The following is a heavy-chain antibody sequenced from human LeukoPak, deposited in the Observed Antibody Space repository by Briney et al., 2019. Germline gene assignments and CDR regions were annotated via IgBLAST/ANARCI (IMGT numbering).Heavy chain of an antibody. Sequence: GGSLRLSCAASGFTFSSHSINWVRQAPGKGLEWVSSISSSSSYIYYADSVKGRFTISRDNAKNSLYLQMNSLRAEDTAVYYCARDFGTYYYDSSGYSWGQGTLVTVSS. V-gene: IGHV3-21*01. CDR2: ISSSSSYI. CDR3: ARDFGTYYYDSSGYS. D-gene: IGHD3-22*01. CDR1: GFTFSSHS. J-gene: IGHJ1*01.